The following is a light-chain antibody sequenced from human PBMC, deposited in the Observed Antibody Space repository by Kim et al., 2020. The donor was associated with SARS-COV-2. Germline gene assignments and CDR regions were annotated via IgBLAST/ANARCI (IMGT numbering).Light chain of an antibody. J-gene: IGKJ4*01. CDR2: DAS. CDR3: QQRDNWPLT. V-gene: IGKV3-11*01. CDR1: QSVGSS. Sequence: LAPGERATLSCRASQSVGSSSAWYQQRPGQPPRLLIYDASNRATGIPARFSGSGSGTDFTLTISNLEPEDVAVYYCQQRDNWPLTFGGVTKVDIK.